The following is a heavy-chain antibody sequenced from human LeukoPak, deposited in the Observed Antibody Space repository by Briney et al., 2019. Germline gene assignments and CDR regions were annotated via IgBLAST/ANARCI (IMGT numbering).Heavy chain of an antibody. CDR1: XXXFSXXX. Sequence: GGSLRLXCAXXXXXFSXXXXSWVXXXXXXXLEWVSAISGSGGSTYYADSVKGRFTISRDNSKNTLYLQMNSLRAEDTAVYYCAKRRGPFDPWGQGTLVTVSS. CDR2: ISGSGGST. V-gene: IGHV3-23*01. J-gene: IGHJ5*02. CDR3: AKRRGPFDP.